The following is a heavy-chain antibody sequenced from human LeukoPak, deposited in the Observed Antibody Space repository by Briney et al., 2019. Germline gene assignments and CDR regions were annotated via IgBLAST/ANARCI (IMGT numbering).Heavy chain of an antibody. CDR2: IYTSGST. J-gene: IGHJ3*02. CDR1: GGAMRSYK. CDR3: ARRVPGDAFDI. D-gene: IGHD1-1*01. V-gene: IGHV4-4*09. Sequence: DTLAHPCTVAGGAMRSYKWRWFRQPPGKALEWIGYIYTSGSTNYNPSLKSRVTISVDTSKTQFSLKLSSVTAADTAVYYCARRVPGDAFDIWGQGTMVTVSS.